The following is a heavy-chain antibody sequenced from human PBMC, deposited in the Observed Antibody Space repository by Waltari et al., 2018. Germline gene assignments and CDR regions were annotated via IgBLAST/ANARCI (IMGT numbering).Heavy chain of an antibody. CDR3: ARDLPAADIDY. V-gene: IGHV3-48*03. Sequence: EVQLMESGGGLVQPGGSLRLSCAASGFTFSNYEMNWVRQGPGKGVEWGSYISSSDGTMFYAESVRSRFTISRDNAKNSLYLQMNTMRAEDTAVYYCARDLPAADIDYWGQGTLVTVSS. D-gene: IGHD2-2*01. CDR2: ISSSDGTM. J-gene: IGHJ4*02. CDR1: GFTFSNYE.